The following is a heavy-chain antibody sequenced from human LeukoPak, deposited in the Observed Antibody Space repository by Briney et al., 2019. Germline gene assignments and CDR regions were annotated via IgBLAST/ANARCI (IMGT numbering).Heavy chain of an antibody. CDR1: GFSFSEKY. CDR2: IKNKHEGGTT. V-gene: IGHV3-15*05. D-gene: IGHD4-17*01. CDR3: YFGDYGDF. J-gene: IGHJ4*02. Sequence: GGSLRLSCAASGFSFSEKYMCWVRQAPGKGLEWIGRIKNKHEGGTTHYAPPVKGRFTISRDDSRNTLYLQMNNMNTEDTAVYYCYFGDYGDFWGQGTLVTVSS.